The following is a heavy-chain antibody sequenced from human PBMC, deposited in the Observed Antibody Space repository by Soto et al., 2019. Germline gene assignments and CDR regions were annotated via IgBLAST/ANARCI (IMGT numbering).Heavy chain of an antibody. CDR2: IIPIFGTA. CDR1: GGTFSSYA. J-gene: IGHJ4*02. V-gene: IGHV1-69*13. CDR3: AKVSTAFLTYSSGWYFDY. Sequence: SVKVSCKASGGTFSSYAISWVRQAPGQGLEWKGGIIPIFGTANYAQKFQGRVTITADESTSTAYMELSSLRSEDTAVYYCAKVSTAFLTYSSGWYFDYWGQGTLVTVSS. D-gene: IGHD6-19*01.